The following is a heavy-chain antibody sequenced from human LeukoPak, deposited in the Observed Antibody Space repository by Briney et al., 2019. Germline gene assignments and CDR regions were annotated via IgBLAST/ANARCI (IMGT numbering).Heavy chain of an antibody. CDR3: AKMDYYDSSGYPPVDY. V-gene: IGHV3-23*01. CDR2: ISGSGGST. Sequence: GGSLRLSCAASGFTFSSYAMSWVRQAPGKGLEWVSAISGSGGSTYYADSVKGRSTISRDNSKNTLYLQMNSLRAEDTAVYYCAKMDYYDSSGYPPVDYWGQGTLVTVSS. J-gene: IGHJ4*02. D-gene: IGHD3-22*01. CDR1: GFTFSSYA.